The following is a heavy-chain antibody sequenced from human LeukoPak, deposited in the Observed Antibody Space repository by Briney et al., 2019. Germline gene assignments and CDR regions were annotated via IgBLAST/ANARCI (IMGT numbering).Heavy chain of an antibody. CDR3: AKDEATIGYSYYYMDV. CDR1: GFNFKNYG. Sequence: PGGSLRLSCAASGFNFKNYGVHWVRQAPNKGLEWLSFIRYDSTKEFYADSVKGRFTISRDNFKNTLYLDMIDLRPEDTAVYRCAKDEATIGYSYYYMDVWGKGTTVTVSS. D-gene: IGHD5-12*01. CDR2: IRYDSTKE. V-gene: IGHV3-30*02. J-gene: IGHJ6*03.